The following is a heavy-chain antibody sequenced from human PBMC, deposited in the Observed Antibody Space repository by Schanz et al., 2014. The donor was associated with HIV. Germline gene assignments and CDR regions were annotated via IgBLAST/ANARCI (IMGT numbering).Heavy chain of an antibody. J-gene: IGHJ4*02. CDR3: VRETSSGVDYFDY. Sequence: QVQLVESGGGVVQPGRSLRLSCAVSGFTFSNYAMHWVRQAPGKGLEWVAVISYDGSNKYYADSVKGRFTISRDNSKNTLYLQMNSLRGEDTAVYYCVRETSSGVDYFDYWGQGTLVTVSS. CDR1: GFTFSNYA. D-gene: IGHD3-10*01. CDR2: ISYDGSNK. V-gene: IGHV3-30-3*01.